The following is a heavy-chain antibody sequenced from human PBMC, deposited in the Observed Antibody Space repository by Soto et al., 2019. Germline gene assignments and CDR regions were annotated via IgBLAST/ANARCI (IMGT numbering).Heavy chain of an antibody. CDR3: ASLDCSSSSCYQYYFDY. Sequence: SETLSLTCAVSGGSISSSSYYWGWIRQPPGKGLEWIGSIYYSGSTYYNPSLKSRVTISVDTSKNQFSLKLSSVTAADTAVYYCASLDCSSSSCYQYYFDYWGQGSLVTVSS. CDR1: GGSISSSSYY. V-gene: IGHV4-39*01. D-gene: IGHD2-2*01. J-gene: IGHJ4*02. CDR2: IYYSGST.